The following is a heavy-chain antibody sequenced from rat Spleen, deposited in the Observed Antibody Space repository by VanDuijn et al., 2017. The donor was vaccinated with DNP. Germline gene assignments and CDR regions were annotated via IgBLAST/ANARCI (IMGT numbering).Heavy chain of an antibody. CDR1: GFSLTIYN. V-gene: IGHV2-30*01. CDR2: IWADGNT. Sequence: QVQLQESGPGLLQPSQTLSLTCTVAGFSLTIYNVHWIRQPSGKGLEWMGVIWADGNTRFNSALESRLGIGRDTSKSQVFLKMNSLQTEDTAMYFCARLAVGAMDAWGQGTSVSVSS. CDR3: ARLAVGAMDA. D-gene: IGHD3-2*01. J-gene: IGHJ4*01.